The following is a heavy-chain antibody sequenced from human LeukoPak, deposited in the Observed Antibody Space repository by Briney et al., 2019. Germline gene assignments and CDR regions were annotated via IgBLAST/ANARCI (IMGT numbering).Heavy chain of an antibody. CDR3: ARGPYYCTGASCRSAFDF. J-gene: IGHJ3*01. V-gene: IGHV4-61*01. Sequence: PSETLSLTCTVSGGSVSSVNFYWSWIRQPPGKGLEWIGYIYYNGNTNCSPSLRSRLTISVDTSENQFSLKLSSVTAADTAVYYCARGPYYCTGASCRSAFDFWGQGTMVTVSS. CDR2: IYYNGNT. CDR1: GGSVSSVNFY. D-gene: IGHD2-15*01.